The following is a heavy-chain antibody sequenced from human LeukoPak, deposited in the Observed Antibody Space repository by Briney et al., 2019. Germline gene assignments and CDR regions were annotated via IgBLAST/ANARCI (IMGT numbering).Heavy chain of an antibody. Sequence: SETLSLTCTVSGGSISSYYWSWIRRPPGKGLEWIGYIYTSGSTNYNPSLKSRVTISVDTSKNQFSLKLSSVTAADTAVYYCARLSSSDIDYWGQGTLVTVSS. CDR3: ARLSSSDIDY. CDR2: IYTSGST. D-gene: IGHD6-6*01. J-gene: IGHJ4*02. V-gene: IGHV4-4*09. CDR1: GGSISSYY.